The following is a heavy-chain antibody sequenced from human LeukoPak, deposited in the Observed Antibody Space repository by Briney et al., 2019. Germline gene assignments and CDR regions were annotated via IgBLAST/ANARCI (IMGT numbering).Heavy chain of an antibody. Sequence: SQTLSLTCAISGDSVSSNSAAWNWIRQSPSRGLEWLGRTYYRSKWYNDYAVSVKSRITINPDTSKNQFSLQLNSVTPEDTAVYYCAKAAGDLGTGRGWYDAFDIWGQGTMVTVSS. J-gene: IGHJ3*02. CDR3: AKAAGDLGTGRGWYDAFDI. V-gene: IGHV6-1*01. CDR1: GDSVSSNSAA. D-gene: IGHD6-19*01. CDR2: TYYRSKWYN.